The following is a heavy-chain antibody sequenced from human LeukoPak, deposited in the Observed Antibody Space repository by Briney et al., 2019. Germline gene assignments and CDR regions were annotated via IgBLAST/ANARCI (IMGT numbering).Heavy chain of an antibody. CDR3: AKGPYDYVWGSYRYSREYYFDY. CDR1: GFTFSSYA. Sequence: GRSLRLSCAASGFTFSSYAMSWVRQAPGKWLEWVSAISGSGGSTYYADSVKGRFTISRDNSKNTLYLQMNSLRAEDTAVYYCAKGPYDYVWGSYRYSREYYFDYWGQGTLVTVSS. CDR2: ISGSGGST. J-gene: IGHJ4*02. D-gene: IGHD3-16*02. V-gene: IGHV3-23*01.